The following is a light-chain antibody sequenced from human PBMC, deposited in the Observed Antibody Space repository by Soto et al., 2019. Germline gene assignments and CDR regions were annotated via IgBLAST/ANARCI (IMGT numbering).Light chain of an antibody. CDR1: QSVSSSY. J-gene: IGKJ2*01. CDR3: QQYGSSPPMYT. CDR2: GAS. V-gene: IGKV3-20*01. Sequence: EIVLTQSPDTLSLSPGEGATLSCRASQSVSSSYLAWYQQKPGQAPRLLIYGASSRATGIPDRFSGSGSGTDFTLTISRLEPEDFAVYYCQQYGSSPPMYTFGQGTKLEIK.